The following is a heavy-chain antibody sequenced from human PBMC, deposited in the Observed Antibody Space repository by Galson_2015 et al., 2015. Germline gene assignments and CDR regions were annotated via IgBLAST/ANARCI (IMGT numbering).Heavy chain of an antibody. CDR1: GFTFSSYA. J-gene: IGHJ4*02. D-gene: IGHD3-22*01. CDR2: ISYDGSNK. V-gene: IGHV3-30-3*01. CDR3: ARGRPSVVVKGFDY. Sequence: SLRLSCAASGFTFSSYAMHWVRQAPGKGLEWVAVISYDGSNKYYADSVKGRFTISRDNSKNTLYLQMNSLRAEDTAVYYCARGRPSVVVKGFDYWGQGTLVTVSS.